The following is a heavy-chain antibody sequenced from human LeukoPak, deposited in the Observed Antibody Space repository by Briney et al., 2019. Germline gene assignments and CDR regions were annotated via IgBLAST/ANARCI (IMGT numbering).Heavy chain of an antibody. J-gene: IGHJ6*02. D-gene: IGHD5/OR15-5a*01. V-gene: IGHV3-21*01. Sequence: GGSLRLSCAASGFTFSSYSMNWVRQAPGKGLEWVSSISSSSSYIYYADSVKGRFTISRDNAKNSLYLQMNSLRAEDTAVYYCARDPDGVYGYGMDVWGQGTTVTVSS. CDR2: ISSSSSYI. CDR1: GFTFSSYS. CDR3: ARDPDGVYGYGMDV.